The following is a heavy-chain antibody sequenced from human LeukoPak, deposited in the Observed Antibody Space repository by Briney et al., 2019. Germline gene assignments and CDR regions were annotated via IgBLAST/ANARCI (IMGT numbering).Heavy chain of an antibody. CDR1: GGSISSYY. CDR2: IYYSGST. V-gene: IGHV4-59*08. D-gene: IGHD2-21*01. CDR3: GEDCGGDFFDC. Sequence: SETLSLTCTVSGGSISSYYRSWIRQPPGKGLEWIGYIYYSGSTNYNPSLKSRVTISVDTSKNQFSLKLSSVTAADTAVYYCGEDCGGDFFDCWGQGTLVTVSS. J-gene: IGHJ4*02.